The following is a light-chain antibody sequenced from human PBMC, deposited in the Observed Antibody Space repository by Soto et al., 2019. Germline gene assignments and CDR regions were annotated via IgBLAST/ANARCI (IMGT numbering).Light chain of an antibody. CDR2: EVS. Sequence: QSALTQPASVSGSPGQSITISCTGTSSDVGNYKYVSWYQQHPGKAPKLMSYEVSNRPSGVSNRFSGSKSGHTASLTISGLQAEDETDYYCFSYTSSGTYVFGTGTKVTVL. CDR3: FSYTSSGTYV. V-gene: IGLV2-14*01. CDR1: SSDVGNYKY. J-gene: IGLJ1*01.